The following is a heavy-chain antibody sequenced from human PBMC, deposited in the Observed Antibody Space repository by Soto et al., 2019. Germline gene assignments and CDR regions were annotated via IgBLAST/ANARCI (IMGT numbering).Heavy chain of an antibody. CDR3: ARDLSSGYFGSSQYFQH. CDR1: GFTFSSYG. V-gene: IGHV3-33*01. CDR2: IWYDGSNK. J-gene: IGHJ1*01. D-gene: IGHD3-22*01. Sequence: QVQLVESGGGVVQPGRSLRLSCAASGFTFSSYGMHWVRQAPGKGLDWVALIWYDGSNKFYADSVKGRFTISRDNSKNTLYLQMNSRRAEDTAVYYCARDLSSGYFGSSQYFQHWGQGTLVTVSS.